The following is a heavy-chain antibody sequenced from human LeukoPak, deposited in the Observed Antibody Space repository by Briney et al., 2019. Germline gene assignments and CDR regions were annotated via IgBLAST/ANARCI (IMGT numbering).Heavy chain of an antibody. J-gene: IGHJ4*02. CDR2: ICSSWSYI. V-gene: IGHV3-21*01. CDR3: ARDSHTAMVCSHDY. Sequence: GGSLRLSCAPSGFTFSRYNMHCVRHAPGKGLVWVSSICSSWSYIHYADSVKGRFTISRDNAKNSLYLQMNRLRAEDTAVYYCARDSHTAMVCSHDYWGQGTLVTVSS. CDR1: GFTFSRYN. D-gene: IGHD5-18*01.